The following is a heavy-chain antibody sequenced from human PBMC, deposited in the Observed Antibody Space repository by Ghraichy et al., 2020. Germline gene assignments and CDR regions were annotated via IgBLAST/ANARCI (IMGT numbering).Heavy chain of an antibody. J-gene: IGHJ3*02. CDR3: AGSGGGGAITPDAFDI. D-gene: IGHD3-3*01. V-gene: IGHV1-69*13. CDR2: IIPMFGTA. CDR1: GGTFSSYV. Sequence: SVKVSCKASGGTFSSYVITWVRQAPGQGLEWMGGIIPMFGTANYAQKFQGRVTITADESTSTAYMELSSLRSEDTAVYYCAGSGGGGAITPDAFDIWGQGTMVTVSS.